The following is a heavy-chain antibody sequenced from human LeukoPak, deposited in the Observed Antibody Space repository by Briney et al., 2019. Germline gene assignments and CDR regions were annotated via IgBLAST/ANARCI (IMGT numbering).Heavy chain of an antibody. CDR3: AKDQYYGDLDY. D-gene: IGHD4-17*01. V-gene: IGHV3-74*01. CDR1: GFTFSSYW. J-gene: IGHJ4*02. Sequence: GGSLRLSCAASGFTFSSYWMHWVRQAPGKGPVWVARTNRDGSSTAYADSVKGRFTISKDNSKNTLYLQMNSLRAEDTAVYYCAKDQYYGDLDYWGQGTLVTVSS. CDR2: TNRDGSST.